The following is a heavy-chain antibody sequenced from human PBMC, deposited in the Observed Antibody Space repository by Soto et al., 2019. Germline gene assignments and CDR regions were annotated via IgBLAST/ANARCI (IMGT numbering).Heavy chain of an antibody. Sequence: ASVKVSCKASGYTFTSYGISWVRQAPGQGLEWMGWISAYNGNTNYAQKLQGRVTMTTDTSTSTAYMELRSLRSDDTAVYYCAXDPWTYYYDSSGYYSLDYWGQGTLVTAPQ. CDR3: AXDPWTYYYDSSGYYSLDY. CDR2: ISAYNGNT. CDR1: GYTFTSYG. V-gene: IGHV1-18*04. D-gene: IGHD3-22*01. J-gene: IGHJ4*02.